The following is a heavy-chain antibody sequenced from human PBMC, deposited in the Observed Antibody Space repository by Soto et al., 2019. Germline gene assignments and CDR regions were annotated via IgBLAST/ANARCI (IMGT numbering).Heavy chain of an antibody. CDR1: GFTFSDYY. CDR2: ISSSGSTI. J-gene: IGHJ6*03. CDR3: ARGSYYDFWSGYYSYYYYYYMDV. V-gene: IGHV3-11*01. Sequence: GGSLRLSCAASGFTFSDYYMSWIRQAPGKGLEWVSYISSSGSTIYYADSVKGRFTISRDNAKNSLYLQMNSLRAEDTAVYYRARGSYYDFWSGYYSYYYYYYMDVWGKGTTVTVS. D-gene: IGHD3-3*01.